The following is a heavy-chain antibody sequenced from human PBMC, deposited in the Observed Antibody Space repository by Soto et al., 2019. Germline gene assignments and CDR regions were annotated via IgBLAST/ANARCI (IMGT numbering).Heavy chain of an antibody. V-gene: IGHV3-11*05. CDR2: ISSSSSYT. CDR1: GFTFSDYY. D-gene: IGHD3-10*01. J-gene: IGHJ5*02. Sequence: GGSLRLSCAASGFTFSDYYMSWIRQAPGKGLEWVSYISSSSSYTNYADSVKGRFTISRDNAKNSLYLQMNSLRAEDTAVYYCARDGDYGSGSYPWFDPWGQGTLVTVSS. CDR3: ARDGDYGSGSYPWFDP.